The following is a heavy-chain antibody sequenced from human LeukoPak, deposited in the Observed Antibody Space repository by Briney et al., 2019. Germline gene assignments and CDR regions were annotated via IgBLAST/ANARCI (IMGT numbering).Heavy chain of an antibody. Sequence: SETLSLTCTASGGSISSYYWSWIRQPAGEGLEWIGRIYTSGSTNYNPSLKSRVTMSVDTSKNQFSLKLSSVTAADTAVYYCARGRPPTTYYYYYMDVWGKGTTVTVSS. D-gene: IGHD1-1*01. CDR1: GGSISSYY. CDR2: IYTSGST. J-gene: IGHJ6*03. CDR3: ARGRPPTTYYYYYMDV. V-gene: IGHV4-4*07.